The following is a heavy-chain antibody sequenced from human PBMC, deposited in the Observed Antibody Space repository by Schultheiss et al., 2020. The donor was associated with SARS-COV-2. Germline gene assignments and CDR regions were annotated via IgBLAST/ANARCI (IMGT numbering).Heavy chain of an antibody. V-gene: IGHV4-38-2*01. CDR2: IYYSGST. J-gene: IGHJ3*02. CDR1: GYSISSGYY. CDR3: ARAYDFWSGYSRDAFDI. D-gene: IGHD3-3*01. Sequence: SETLSLTCAVSGYSISSGYYWGWIRQPPGKGLEWIGSIYYSGSTYYNPSLKSRVTISVDTSKNQFSLKVTSVTAADTAVYYCARAYDFWSGYSRDAFDIWGQGTIVTVSS.